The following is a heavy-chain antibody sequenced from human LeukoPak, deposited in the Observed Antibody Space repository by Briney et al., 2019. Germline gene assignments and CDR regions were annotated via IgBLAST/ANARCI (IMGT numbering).Heavy chain of an antibody. Sequence: GGSLRLSCAASGFTFSGYWMTWVRQAPGKGLEWVANVKPDESEKYYVDSVKGRFTISRDNAKNSLYLQMNSLRAEDTAVYYCAREIYCSSTSCYTLDAFDIWGQGTMVTVSS. D-gene: IGHD2-2*02. V-gene: IGHV3-7*01. CDR3: AREIYCSSTSCYTLDAFDI. CDR1: GFTFSGYW. CDR2: VKPDESEK. J-gene: IGHJ3*02.